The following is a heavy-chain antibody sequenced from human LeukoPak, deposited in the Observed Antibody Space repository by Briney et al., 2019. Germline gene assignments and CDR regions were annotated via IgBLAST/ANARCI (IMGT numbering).Heavy chain of an antibody. V-gene: IGHV1-24*01. CDR2: FDPEDGET. D-gene: IGHD2-8*02. Sequence: ASVKVSCKVSGYTLTELSMHWVRQAPGKGLEWMGGFDPEDGETIYAQKFQGRVTMTEDTSTDTAYMELSSLRSEDTAVYYCATGLTGVYSAGFDYWGQGTLVTVSS. CDR1: GYTLTELS. J-gene: IGHJ4*02. CDR3: ATGLTGVYSAGFDY.